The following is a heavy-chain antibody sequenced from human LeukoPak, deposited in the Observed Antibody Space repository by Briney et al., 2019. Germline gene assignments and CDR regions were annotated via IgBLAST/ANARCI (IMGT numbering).Heavy chain of an antibody. CDR2: IYYTGST. CDR1: GGSISSYY. D-gene: IGHD3-16*02. V-gene: IGHV4-59*01. J-gene: IGHJ4*02. Sequence: PSETLSLTCTVSGGSISSYYWSWIRQSPGKGLEWIDYIYYTGSTNHNPSLKSRVTISVDTSKNQFSLKLSSVTAADTAVYYCARNLVPDYWGQGILVTVSS. CDR3: ARNLVPDY.